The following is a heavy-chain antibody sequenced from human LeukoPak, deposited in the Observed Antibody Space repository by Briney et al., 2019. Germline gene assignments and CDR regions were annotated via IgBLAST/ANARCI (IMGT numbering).Heavy chain of an antibody. CDR3: ARWGLRVRGNFIDY. J-gene: IGHJ4*02. Sequence: ASVKVSCKASGYTFTDYYMHWVRQAPGQGLEWMGWIHPNSGGTKYAQKFQGRVTMTRDTSISTVYMELSRLRSDDTAVYYCARWGLRVRGNFIDYWGQGTLVTVSS. D-gene: IGHD3-10*01. CDR1: GYTFTDYY. V-gene: IGHV1-2*02. CDR2: IHPNSGGT.